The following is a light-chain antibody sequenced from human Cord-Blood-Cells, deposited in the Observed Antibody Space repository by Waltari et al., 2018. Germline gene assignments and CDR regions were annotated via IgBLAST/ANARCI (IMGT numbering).Light chain of an antibody. CDR1: SSAVGGNNY. CDR3: SSYTSSSTLV. V-gene: IGLV2-14*01. J-gene: IGLJ2*01. CDR2: DVS. Sequence: QSALTQTASVSGSPGQSINISCTGTSSAVGGNNYVSWYQQHPGKAPKLMIYDVSNRPSGVSNRFSGSKSGNTASLTISGLQAEDEADYYCSSYTSSSTLVFGGGTKLTVL.